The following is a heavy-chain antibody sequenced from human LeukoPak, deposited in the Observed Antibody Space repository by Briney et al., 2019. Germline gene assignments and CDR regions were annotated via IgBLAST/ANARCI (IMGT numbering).Heavy chain of an antibody. Sequence: EASVTVSCTTSVYSFTSYDSIWARQATGQGLEWMGWMNPKSGNTGSAQRFQGRVTMTRDTSISTAYMELSSLRSEDTAVYYCARVWGAIDYWGQGTLVTVSS. J-gene: IGHJ4*02. V-gene: IGHV1-8*01. D-gene: IGHD1-26*01. CDR3: ARVWGAIDY. CDR2: MNPKSGNT. CDR1: VYSFTSYD.